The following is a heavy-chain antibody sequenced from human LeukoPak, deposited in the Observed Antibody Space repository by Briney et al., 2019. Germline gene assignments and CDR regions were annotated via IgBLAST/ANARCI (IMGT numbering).Heavy chain of an antibody. CDR2: FDPEDGET. Sequence: ASVKVSCKVSGHTLAGLSMHWVRQAPGKGLEWMGGFDPEDGETIYAQKLQGRLTMTEDTSTDTAYMELSSLRSEDTAIYYCGTSLFPYSANEDSWGQGTLVTVSS. CDR1: GHTLAGLS. CDR3: GTSLFPYSANEDS. V-gene: IGHV1-24*01. J-gene: IGHJ4*02. D-gene: IGHD5-12*01.